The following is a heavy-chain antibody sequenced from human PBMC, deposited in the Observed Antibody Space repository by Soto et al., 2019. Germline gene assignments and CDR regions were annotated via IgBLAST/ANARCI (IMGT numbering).Heavy chain of an antibody. CDR2: INPNSGDT. Sequence: GTSVKVSCKASGYTFTGYYVHWVRQAPGQGLEWMGWINPNSGDTYLAQRFQGRVTMNRDTSIGTAYMKLRGLTSDDTAEYYYAKGAAIVAAGTRFYLYNAMDVWGQAPTVTVTS. CDR3: AKGAAIVAAGTRFYLYNAMDV. V-gene: IGHV1-2*02. CDR1: GYTFTGYY. D-gene: IGHD1-26*01. J-gene: IGHJ6*02.